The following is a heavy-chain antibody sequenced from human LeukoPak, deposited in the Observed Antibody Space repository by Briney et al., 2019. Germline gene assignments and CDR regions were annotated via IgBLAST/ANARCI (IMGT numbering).Heavy chain of an antibody. Sequence: ASVKVSCKVSGYTLTELPIHWVRQAPGKGLEWMGGCDPDDGETVYAQMFQGRVTMTEDTSSDTASVELSSLRSEDTAVYYCATGTSGSYYVGIVRPIDYWGQGTLVTVSS. CDR2: CDPDDGET. V-gene: IGHV1-24*01. CDR1: GYTLTELP. D-gene: IGHD1-26*01. CDR3: ATGTSGSYYVGIVRPIDY. J-gene: IGHJ4*02.